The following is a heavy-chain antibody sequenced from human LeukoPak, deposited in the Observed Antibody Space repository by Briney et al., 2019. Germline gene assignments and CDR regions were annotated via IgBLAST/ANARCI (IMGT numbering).Heavy chain of an antibody. CDR1: GGSISSGGYS. J-gene: IGHJ4*02. CDR3: ARVRDSELREYYFDY. V-gene: IGHV4-30-4*07. Sequence: PSQTLSLTCAVSGGSISSGGYSWNWIRQPPGKGLECIGYIYYSGSTYYNPSLKSRVTISVDTSKTQFSLKLSSVTAADTAVYYCARVRDSELREYYFDYWGQGTLVTVSS. D-gene: IGHD1-14*01. CDR2: IYYSGST.